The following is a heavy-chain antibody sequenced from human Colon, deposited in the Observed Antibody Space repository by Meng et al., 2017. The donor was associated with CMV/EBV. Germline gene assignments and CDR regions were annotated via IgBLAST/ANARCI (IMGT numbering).Heavy chain of an antibody. V-gene: IGHV1-18*01. CDR3: ARVRGHVEGVGGHYYYDSSGYYY. CDR2: ISAYNGNT. J-gene: IGHJ4*02. D-gene: IGHD3-22*01. CDR1: GYTFTSYG. Sequence: ASVKVSCKASGYTFTSYGISWVRQAPGQGLEWMGCISAYNGNTNYAQKLQGRVTMTTDTSTSTAYMELRSLRSDDTAVYYCARVRGHVEGVGGHYYYDSSGYYYWGQGTLVTVSS.